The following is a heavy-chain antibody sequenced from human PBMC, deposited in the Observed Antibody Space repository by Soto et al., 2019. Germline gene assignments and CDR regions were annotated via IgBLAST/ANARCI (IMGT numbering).Heavy chain of an antibody. CDR3: AKSKIHYYYGVDV. CDR1: GFTFDDYA. J-gene: IGHJ6*02. V-gene: IGHV3-9*01. CDR2: ISWNSGSI. Sequence: GGSLRLSCAASGFTFDDYAMHWVRQAPGKGLEWVSGISWNSGSIGYADSVKGRFTISRDNAKNSLYLQMNSLRAEDTALYYCAKSKIHYYYGVDVWGQGTTVTVSS.